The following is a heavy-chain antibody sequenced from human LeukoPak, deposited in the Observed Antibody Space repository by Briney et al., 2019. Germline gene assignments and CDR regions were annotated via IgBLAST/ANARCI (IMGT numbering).Heavy chain of an antibody. D-gene: IGHD2-15*01. CDR1: GGSFSGYY. J-gene: IGHJ4*02. Sequence: HSVTLSLTCAVYGGSFSGYYWSWIRQPPGKGLEWIGEINHSGSTNYNPSLKSRVIISVDTSKNQFSLKLSSVTAADTAVYYCARRGGYCSGGSCELDYWGQGTLVTVSS. CDR3: ARRGGYCSGGSCELDY. CDR2: INHSGST. V-gene: IGHV4-34*01.